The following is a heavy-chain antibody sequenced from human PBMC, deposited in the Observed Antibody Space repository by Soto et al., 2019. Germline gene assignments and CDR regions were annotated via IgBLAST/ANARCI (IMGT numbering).Heavy chain of an antibody. CDR2: INPNGGGT. V-gene: IGHV1-2*04. CDR3: ARDRRSCSGGSCYALLDY. CDR1: GYTFTGYY. J-gene: IGHJ4*02. Sequence: ASVKVSCKASGYTFTGYYMHWVRQAPGQRIERMGWINPNGGGTNYAQNFQGWVTMTRDTSISTAYMELSRLRSDDTAVYYCARDRRSCSGGSCYALLDYWGQ. D-gene: IGHD2-15*01.